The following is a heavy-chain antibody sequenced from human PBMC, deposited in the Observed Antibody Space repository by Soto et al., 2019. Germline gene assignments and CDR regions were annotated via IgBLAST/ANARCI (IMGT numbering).Heavy chain of an antibody. Sequence: PSETLSLTCTVSGGSISGYYWIWIRQPAGKGLEWIGRTFISGSTNYNPSLESRLTMSVDMSKNQFSMKLSSVTAADTAVYYCASALLDYGDYYFDNWDQGALVTVSS. CDR2: TFISGST. D-gene: IGHD4-17*01. CDR1: GGSISGYY. V-gene: IGHV4-4*07. CDR3: ASALLDYGDYYFDN. J-gene: IGHJ4*02.